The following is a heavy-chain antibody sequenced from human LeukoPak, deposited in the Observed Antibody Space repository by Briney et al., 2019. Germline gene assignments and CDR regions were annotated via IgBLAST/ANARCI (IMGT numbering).Heavy chain of an antibody. D-gene: IGHD4/OR15-4a*01. V-gene: IGHV1-2*02. CDR2: INPNSGGT. Sequence: ASVKVSCKASGYTFTGYYMHWVRQAPGQGLEWMGWINPNSGGTNYAQKFQGRVTMTRDTSISTAYMELSRLRSGATAVYSCARVLKSMALNTDYWGQGTLVTVSS. J-gene: IGHJ4*02. CDR3: ARVLKSMALNTDY. CDR1: GYTFTGYY.